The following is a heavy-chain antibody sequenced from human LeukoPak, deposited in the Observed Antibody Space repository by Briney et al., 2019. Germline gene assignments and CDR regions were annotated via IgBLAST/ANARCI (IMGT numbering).Heavy chain of an antibody. CDR3: ARDVGATPGYFDY. CDR1: GGSFSGYY. V-gene: IGHV4-34*01. CDR2: INHSGST. D-gene: IGHD1-26*01. Sequence: SETLSLTCAVYGGSFSGYYWSWIRQPPGKGLEWIGEINHSGSTNYNPSLKSRVTISVDTSKNQFSLKLSSVTAADTAVYYCARDVGATPGYFDYWGQGTLVTVSS. J-gene: IGHJ4*02.